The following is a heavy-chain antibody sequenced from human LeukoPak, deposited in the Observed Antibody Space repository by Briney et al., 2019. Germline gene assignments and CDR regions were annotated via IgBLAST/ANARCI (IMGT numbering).Heavy chain of an antibody. CDR1: GYSFNTYW. CDR3: ARRQGCSSTSCPPDY. J-gene: IGHJ4*02. CDR2: IYPGDSDT. V-gene: IGHV5-51*01. D-gene: IGHD2-2*01. Sequence: GASLKISWRGSGYSFNTYWIGWVRQIPGKRLEWMGIIYPGDSDTRYSPSFQGQVTMSADKSINTANLQWSSLKASDTAMYYCARRQGCSSTSCPPDYWGQGTLVTVSS.